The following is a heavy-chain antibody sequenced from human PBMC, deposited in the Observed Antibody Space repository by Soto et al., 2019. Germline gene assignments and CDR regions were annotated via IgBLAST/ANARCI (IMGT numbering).Heavy chain of an antibody. D-gene: IGHD2-15*01. Sequence: EVQLVESGGGFIYPGGSLRLSCAASGLTISNAWMNWVRQAPGKGLDWVGRIKTNTAGGATDYAAAVKGRFTVSRDDSKNTLYLQMNSLKTEDTAVYYCTTGSVEGVWGQGTTVTVSS. CDR1: GLTISNAW. CDR2: IKTNTAGGAT. J-gene: IGHJ6*02. CDR3: TTGSVEGV. V-gene: IGHV3-15*07.